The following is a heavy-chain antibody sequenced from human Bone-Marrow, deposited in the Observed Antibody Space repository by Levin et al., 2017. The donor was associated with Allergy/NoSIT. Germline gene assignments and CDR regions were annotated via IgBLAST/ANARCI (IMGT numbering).Heavy chain of an antibody. CDR2: IYSAGTT. J-gene: IGHJ4*02. CDR3: ARGGATRGSCSGGSCLFDY. CDR1: GFSVSSHS. Sequence: GESLKISCAASGFSVSSHSMSWVRQAPGKGLEWVSVIYSAGTTYYADSVRGRFTISRDNSKSTLYLQMNSLRAEDTAVYYCARGGATRGSCSGGSCLFDYWGQGTLVTVSS. D-gene: IGHD2-15*01. V-gene: IGHV3-53*01.